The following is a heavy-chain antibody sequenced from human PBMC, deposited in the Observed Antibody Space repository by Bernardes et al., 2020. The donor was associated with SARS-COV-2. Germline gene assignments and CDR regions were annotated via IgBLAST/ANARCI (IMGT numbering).Heavy chain of an antibody. J-gene: IGHJ4*02. D-gene: IGHD2-15*01. Sequence: SETLSLTCTVSGGSISSSSYYWGWIRQPPGKGLEWIGSIYYSGSTYYNPSLKSRVTISVDTSKNQFSLKLSSVTAADTAVYYCARQGGSGGSWLGAPKYFDYWGQGTLVTVSS. CDR3: ARQGGSGGSWLGAPKYFDY. CDR1: GGSISSSSYY. V-gene: IGHV4-39*01. CDR2: IYYSGST.